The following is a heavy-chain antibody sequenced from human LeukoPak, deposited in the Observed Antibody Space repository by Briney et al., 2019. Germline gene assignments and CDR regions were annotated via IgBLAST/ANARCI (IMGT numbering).Heavy chain of an antibody. Sequence: PGGSLRLSCAASGFTFSDYYMSWIRQAPGKGLEWVSYISSSGSTIYYADSVKGRFTISRDNAKNSLYLQMNSLRAEDTAVYYCAREQYNWNYAPFDYWGQGTLVTVSS. J-gene: IGHJ4*02. D-gene: IGHD1-7*01. V-gene: IGHV3-11*01. CDR2: ISSSGSTI. CDR1: GFTFSDYY. CDR3: AREQYNWNYAPFDY.